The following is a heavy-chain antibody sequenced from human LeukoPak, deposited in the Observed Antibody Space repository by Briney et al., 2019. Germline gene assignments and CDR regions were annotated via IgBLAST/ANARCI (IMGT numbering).Heavy chain of an antibody. D-gene: IGHD3-22*01. Sequence: PGGYLRLSCAASGFTFSSYAMSWVRQAPGKGLKWVSGISGSGDNTYYADSVKGRFTISRDNSKNTLYVQVNSLGTEDTAAYYCAKGSYYDSSGSFYFDYWGQGTLVTVSS. V-gene: IGHV3-23*01. CDR3: AKGSYYDSSGSFYFDY. CDR1: GFTFSSYA. J-gene: IGHJ4*02. CDR2: ISGSGDNT.